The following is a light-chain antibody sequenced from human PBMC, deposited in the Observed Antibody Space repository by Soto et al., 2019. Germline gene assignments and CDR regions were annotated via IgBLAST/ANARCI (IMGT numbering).Light chain of an antibody. V-gene: IGLV2-14*01. CDR2: EVS. Sequence: QSALTQPASVSGSPGQSITISRTGTSSDVGDYNYVSWYQQHPGKASKLMIYEVSNRPSGVSNRFSGSKSGNTASLTISGLQAEDEADYYCSSYTSSSTWVFGGGTKLTVL. J-gene: IGLJ3*02. CDR3: SSYTSSSTWV. CDR1: SSDVGDYNY.